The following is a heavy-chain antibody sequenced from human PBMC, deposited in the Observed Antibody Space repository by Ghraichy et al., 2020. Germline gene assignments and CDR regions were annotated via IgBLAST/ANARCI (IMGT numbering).Heavy chain of an antibody. CDR3: ARGLVDTARVPADP. CDR1: TFTFSSYS. Sequence: GGSLRLSCVTSTFTFSSYSMIWVRQAPGKGLEWVSSISSSDTSIYYADSVKGRFTISRDNSKNSLFLQMNSLRAEDTALYYCARGLVDTARVPADPWGQGTLVTVSS. CDR2: ISSSDTSI. D-gene: IGHD5-18*01. V-gene: IGHV3-21*06. J-gene: IGHJ5*02.